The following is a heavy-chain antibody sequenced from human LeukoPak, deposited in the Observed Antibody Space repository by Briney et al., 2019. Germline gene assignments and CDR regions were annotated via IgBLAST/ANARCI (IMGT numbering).Heavy chain of an antibody. CDR2: IYTSGST. D-gene: IGHD3-3*01. CDR1: GGSISSYY. Sequence: SETLSLTCTVSGGSISSYYWSWIRQPAGKGLEWIGRIYTSGSTNYNPSLKSRVTMSVDTSKSQFSLKLSSVTAADTAVYYCAREAYDFWSGYPESYYYYMDVWGKGTTVTVSS. J-gene: IGHJ6*03. V-gene: IGHV4-4*07. CDR3: AREAYDFWSGYPESYYYYMDV.